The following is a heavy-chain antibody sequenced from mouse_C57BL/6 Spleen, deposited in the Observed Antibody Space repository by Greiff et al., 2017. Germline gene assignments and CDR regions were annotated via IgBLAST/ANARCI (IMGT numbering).Heavy chain of an antibody. D-gene: IGHD3-2*01. CDR1: GFNIKDYY. V-gene: IGHV14-2*01. Sequence: EVQRVESGAELVKPGASVKLSCTASGFNIKDYYMHWVKQRTEQGLEWIGRIDPEDGETKYAPKFQGKATITADTSSNTAYLQLSSLTSEDTAVYYCASRTARLDYAMDYWGQGTSVTVSS. CDR3: ASRTARLDYAMDY. J-gene: IGHJ4*01. CDR2: IDPEDGET.